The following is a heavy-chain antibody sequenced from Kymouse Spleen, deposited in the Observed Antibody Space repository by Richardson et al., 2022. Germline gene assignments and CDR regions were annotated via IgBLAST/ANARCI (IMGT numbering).Heavy chain of an antibody. V-gene: IGHV4-39*01. Sequence: QLQLQESGPGLVKPSETLSLTCTVSGGSISSSSYYWGWIRQPPGKGLEWIGSIYYSGSTYYNPSLKSRVTISVDTSKNQFSLKLSSVTAADTAVYYCARHTTPPGITGTTDAFDIWGQGTMVTVSS. CDR2: IYYSGST. CDR3: ARHTTPPGITGTTDAFDI. D-gene: IGHD1-7*01. CDR1: GGSISSSSYY. J-gene: IGHJ3*02.